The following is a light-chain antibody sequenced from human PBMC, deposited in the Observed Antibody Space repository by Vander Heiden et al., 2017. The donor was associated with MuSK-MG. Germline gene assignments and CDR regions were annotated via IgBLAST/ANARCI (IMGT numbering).Light chain of an antibody. CDR3: QQYNSSPHT. CDR2: KAS. CDR1: QSISSW. V-gene: IGKV1-5*03. Sequence: DIQMTQSPSTLSASVGDRVTITCRASQSISSWLAWYQQKPGKAPKLLIYKASSIESGIPSRFSGSGSGTECTLTISSLQPDDFATDYCQQYNSSPHTFGQGTKVEIK. J-gene: IGKJ2*01.